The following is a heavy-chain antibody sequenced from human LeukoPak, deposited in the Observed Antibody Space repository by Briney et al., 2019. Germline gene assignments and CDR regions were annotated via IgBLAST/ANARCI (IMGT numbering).Heavy chain of an antibody. Sequence: PSETLSLTCTVSGDSVITTNYYGGWIRQPPGKGLEWIGSIYYSGSTNYNPSLKSRVTISVDTSKNQFSLKLSSVTAADTAVYYCARDLNKRDFWSGYYTVDAFDIWGQGTMVTVSS. CDR1: GDSVITTNYY. CDR2: IYYSGST. J-gene: IGHJ3*02. V-gene: IGHV4-39*07. CDR3: ARDLNKRDFWSGYYTVDAFDI. D-gene: IGHD3-3*01.